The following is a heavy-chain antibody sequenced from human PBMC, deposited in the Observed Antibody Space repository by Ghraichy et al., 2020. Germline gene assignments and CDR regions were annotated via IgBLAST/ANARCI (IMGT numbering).Heavy chain of an antibody. J-gene: IGHJ4*02. CDR2: ISGSGGST. V-gene: IGHV3-23*01. CDR3: AKDREYGSSSGPYYFDY. Sequence: GGSLRLSCAASGFTLSNCAMTWIRQAPGKGLEWVSTISGSGGSTYYADSVKGRFTISRDNSKNTLYLQMNSLRAEDASVYYCAKDREYGSSSGPYYFDYWVQGTLVTVSS. CDR1: GFTLSNCA. D-gene: IGHD6-6*01.